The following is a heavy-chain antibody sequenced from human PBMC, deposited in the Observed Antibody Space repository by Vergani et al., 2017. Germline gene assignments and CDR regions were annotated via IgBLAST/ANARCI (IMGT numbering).Heavy chain of an antibody. V-gene: IGHV3-30*01. CDR2: ISYDGSNK. Sequence: QVQQVESGGGVVQPGRSLRLSCAASGFTFSSYAMHWVRQAPGKGLEWVAVISYDGSNKYYADSVKGRFTISRDNSKNTLYLQMNSLRAEDTAVYYCARYSSIRYGMDVWGQGTTVTVSS. CDR1: GFTFSSYA. CDR3: ARYSSIRYGMDV. D-gene: IGHD6-13*01. J-gene: IGHJ6*02.